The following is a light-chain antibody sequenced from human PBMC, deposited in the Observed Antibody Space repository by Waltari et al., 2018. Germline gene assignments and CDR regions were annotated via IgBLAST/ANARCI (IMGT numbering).Light chain of an antibody. CDR1: PSVSSSY. V-gene: IGKV3-20*01. CDR3: QQYGSPRT. CDR2: GAS. Sequence: EIVLTQSPGTLSLSPGDRATLSCRASPSVSSSYLAWYQQKPGPAPRLLIYGASSRATGIPDRFSGSGSGTDFTLTISRLEPEDFAVYYCQQYGSPRTFGQGTKVEIK. J-gene: IGKJ1*01.